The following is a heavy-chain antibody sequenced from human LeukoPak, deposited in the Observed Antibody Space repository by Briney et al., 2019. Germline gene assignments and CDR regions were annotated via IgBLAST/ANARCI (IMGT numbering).Heavy chain of an antibody. CDR3: ARESPAFDY. J-gene: IGHJ4*02. V-gene: IGHV3-23*01. Sequence: GGSLRLSCVDSGFTFSSFAMSWVRQAPGKGLEWVSTISSSGSTTYYVDSVKGRFTITRDNSRNTLYLQMNSLRGEDTAVYYCARESPAFDYWGQGTLVTVS. CDR2: ISSSGSTT. CDR1: GFTFSSFA.